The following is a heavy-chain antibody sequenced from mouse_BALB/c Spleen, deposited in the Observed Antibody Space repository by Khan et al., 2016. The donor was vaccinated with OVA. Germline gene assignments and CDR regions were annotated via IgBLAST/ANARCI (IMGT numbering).Heavy chain of an antibody. CDR1: GFSLSRYN. J-gene: IGHJ4*01. V-gene: IGHV2-6-4*01. Sequence: QMQLEESGPGLVAPSQSLSITCTVSGFSLSRYNIHWVRQPPGKGLEWLGMIWGGGGTDYNSTLKIRLSISKDNSKSQVFLKMNSLQTDDTAMYYCARAYYRYYGYYAMDYWGQGTSVTISS. CDR2: IWGGGGT. CDR3: ARAYYRYYGYYAMDY. D-gene: IGHD2-14*01.